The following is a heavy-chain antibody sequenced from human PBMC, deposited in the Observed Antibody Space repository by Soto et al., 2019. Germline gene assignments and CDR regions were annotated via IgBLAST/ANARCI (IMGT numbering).Heavy chain of an antibody. CDR1: GYTFTGYY. CDR2: INPNSGGT. V-gene: IGHV1-2*04. Sequence: XSVKVSFNASGYTFTGYYMHLVRHAPGQGLEWMGWINPNSGGTNYAQKFQGWVTMTRDTSISTAYMELSRLRSDDTAVYYCARDRTVAGPKGWFDPWGQGTLVTVSS. D-gene: IGHD6-19*01. CDR3: ARDRTVAGPKGWFDP. J-gene: IGHJ5*02.